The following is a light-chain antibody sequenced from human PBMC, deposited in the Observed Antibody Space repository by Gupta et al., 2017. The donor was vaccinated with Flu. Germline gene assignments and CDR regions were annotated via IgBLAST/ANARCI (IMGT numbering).Light chain of an antibody. CDR3: QQSYSAPLFA. CDR1: QGISSY. CDR2: TAS. Sequence: DIQMTQSPSSLSASVGDRVTITCRASQGISSYLNWYQQKPGKAPKLLIHTASSLQSGVPSRFSGSGSGIEFTLTISSLQPEDFAIYYCQQSYSAPLFAFGPGTKVDIK. V-gene: IGKV1-39*01. J-gene: IGKJ3*01.